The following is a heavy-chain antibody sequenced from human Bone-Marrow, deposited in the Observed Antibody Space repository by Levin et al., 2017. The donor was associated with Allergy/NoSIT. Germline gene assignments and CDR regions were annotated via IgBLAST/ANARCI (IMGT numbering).Heavy chain of an antibody. D-gene: IGHD3-16*01. CDR3: ARDRTFGILRTYGLGV. Sequence: GGSLRLSCAASGFTFSTFGVNWVRQIPGKGLEWVASISSGGNDIYYADSVKGRFTISRDNVKHSLYLQMNSLRAEDTAVYYCARDRTFGILRTYGLGVWGQGTTVTVSS. CDR2: ISSGGNDI. J-gene: IGHJ6*02. V-gene: IGHV3-21*01. CDR1: GFTFSTFG.